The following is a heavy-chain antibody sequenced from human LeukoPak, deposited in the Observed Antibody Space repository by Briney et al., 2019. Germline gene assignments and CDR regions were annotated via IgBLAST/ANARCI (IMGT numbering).Heavy chain of an antibody. CDR3: ATSGGFVLPNAITGNWYMDV. V-gene: IGHV3-21*01. Sequence: GGSLRLSCGASGFTFSDYSMNWVRQAPGKGLAWVASITSAGGYTYYADSVEGRFTISRDNAQNSLFLQMNSLRAEDTAVYFCATSGGFVLPNAITGNWYMDVWGRGTSVTVSS. CDR1: GFTFSDYS. CDR2: ITSAGGYT. D-gene: IGHD2-2*01. J-gene: IGHJ6*03.